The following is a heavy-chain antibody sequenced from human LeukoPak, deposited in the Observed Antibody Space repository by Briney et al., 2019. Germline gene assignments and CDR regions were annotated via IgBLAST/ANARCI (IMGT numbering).Heavy chain of an antibody. V-gene: IGHV4-38-2*02. CDR1: GYSISSGYY. D-gene: IGHD5-24*01. CDR3: ARGVKRWLQLGYYFDY. Sequence: SETLSLTCTVSGYSISSGYYWGWIRQPPGKGLEWIGSIYHSGSTYYNPSLKSRVTISVDTSKNQFSLKLSSVTAADTAVYYCARGVKRWLQLGYYFDYWGQGTLVTVSS. J-gene: IGHJ4*02. CDR2: IYHSGST.